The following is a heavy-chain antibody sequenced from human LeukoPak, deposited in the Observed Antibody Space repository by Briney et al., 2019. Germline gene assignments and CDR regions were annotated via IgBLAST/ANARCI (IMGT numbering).Heavy chain of an antibody. CDR2: FYWNEDK. CDR3: ARRRLGAIDY. V-gene: IGHV2-5*01. Sequence: SGPTLVNPTQTLTLTCTFSGFSLSTSGVGAGWIRQPPVKALEWLAFFYWNEDKRYSPSLKSRLTITKDTSKKQVVLKMTNMDPVDTATYYCARRRLGAIDYWGQGTLVTVSS. J-gene: IGHJ4*02. CDR1: GFSLSTSGVG. D-gene: IGHD2-21*01.